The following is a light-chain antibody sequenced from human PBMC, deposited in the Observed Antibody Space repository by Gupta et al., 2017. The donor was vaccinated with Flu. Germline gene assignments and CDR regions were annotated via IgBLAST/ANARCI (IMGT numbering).Light chain of an antibody. CDR3: QQSDLTIPIS. J-gene: IGKJ4*01. CDR2: GAS. V-gene: IGKV1-39*01. Sequence: DIQLTQSPSSLSASVGDRVTITCRASQSITETLNWYQQKPGEAPKLLIYGASTLHGDVPSRFSGSGSGTDFTLFISSLQPDDVATYYCQQSDLTIPISFGGGTKVE. CDR1: QSITET.